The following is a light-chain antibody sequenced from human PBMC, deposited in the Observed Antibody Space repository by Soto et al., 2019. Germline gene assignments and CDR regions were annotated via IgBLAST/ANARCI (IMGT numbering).Light chain of an antibody. CDR1: QSVSSTY. V-gene: IGKV3-20*01. CDR3: QQYGSSPRT. J-gene: IGKJ2*02. Sequence: EIVLTQSPGTLSLSPGESATLSCRASQSVSSTYLAWYQQKPGQAPRLLIYDLSRRTTGIPDRFSASGSGTDFTLTISRLELEDFAVYYCQQYGSSPRTFGQGTKLEI. CDR2: DLS.